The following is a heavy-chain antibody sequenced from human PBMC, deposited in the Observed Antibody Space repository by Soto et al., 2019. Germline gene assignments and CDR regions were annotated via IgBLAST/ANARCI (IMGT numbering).Heavy chain of an antibody. V-gene: IGHV3-7*01. D-gene: IGHD5-12*01. J-gene: IGHJ4*02. CDR2: IKQDGSEK. CDR1: GFTFSSYW. CDR3: ARDLYSGSDYSFDY. Sequence: EVQLVESGGGLVQPAGSLRLSCAASGFTFSSYWMSWVRQAPGKGLEWVANIKQDGSEKYYVDSVKGRFTISRDNAKNALYLQMNSLRAEDTAVYYCARDLYSGSDYSFDYWGQGTLVTVSS.